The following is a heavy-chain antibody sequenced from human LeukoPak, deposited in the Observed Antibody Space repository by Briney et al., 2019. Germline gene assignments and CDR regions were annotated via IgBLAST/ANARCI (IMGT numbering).Heavy chain of an antibody. V-gene: IGHV4-59*01. D-gene: IGHD6-19*01. CDR2: IYYTGST. CDR1: GASTSSYY. Sequence: SETLSLTCTVSGASTSSYYWSWVRQPPGEGLEWIGYIYYTGSTNYNPSLKSRVTLSVDTSKNQLSLNLRSVTAADTAVYYCARDRWLDFWGQGTLVTVSS. CDR3: ARDRWLDF. J-gene: IGHJ4*02.